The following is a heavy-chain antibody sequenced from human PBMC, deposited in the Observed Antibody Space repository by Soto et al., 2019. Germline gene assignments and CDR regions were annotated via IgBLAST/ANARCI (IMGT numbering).Heavy chain of an antibody. CDR2: IYYSGST. CDR3: AGGVTMVRGVIHTPYFDY. V-gene: IGHV4-31*03. J-gene: IGHJ4*01. CDR1: GGSISSGGYY. D-gene: IGHD3-10*01. Sequence: QVQLQESGPGLVKPSQTLSLTCTVSGGSISSGGYYWSWIRQHPGKGLEWIGYIYYSGSTYYNPSLRSRVTISVDTSNNHFSLMLSSVTAADTTVYYCAGGVTMVRGVIHTPYFDYWGHGTLVTVSS.